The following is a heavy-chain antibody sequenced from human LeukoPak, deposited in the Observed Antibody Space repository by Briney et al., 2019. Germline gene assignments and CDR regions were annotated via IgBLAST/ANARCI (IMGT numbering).Heavy chain of an antibody. CDR3: ARDPRVVPAATFDY. CDR1: GFTFSSYS. J-gene: IGHJ4*02. V-gene: IGHV3-21*01. D-gene: IGHD2-2*01. Sequence: GGSLRLSCAASGFTFSSYSINWVRQAPGKGLEWVSSISSSSSYIYYADSVKGRFTISRDNAKNSLYLQMNSLRAEDTAVYYCARDPRVVPAATFDYWGQGTLVTVSS. CDR2: ISSSSSYI.